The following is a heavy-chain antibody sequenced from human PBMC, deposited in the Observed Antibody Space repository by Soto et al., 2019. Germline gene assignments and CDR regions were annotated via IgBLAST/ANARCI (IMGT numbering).Heavy chain of an antibody. CDR3: AREKNPSYDLKQNDAFDI. CDR1: SGSISSSNW. D-gene: IGHD5-12*01. Sequence: PSETLSLTCAVSSGSISSSNWWSWVRQPPGKGLEWIGEIYHSGSTNYNPSLKSRVTISVDKSKNQFSLKLSSVTAADTAVYYCAREKNPSYDLKQNDAFDIWGQGTMVTVSS. V-gene: IGHV4-4*02. J-gene: IGHJ3*02. CDR2: IYHSGST.